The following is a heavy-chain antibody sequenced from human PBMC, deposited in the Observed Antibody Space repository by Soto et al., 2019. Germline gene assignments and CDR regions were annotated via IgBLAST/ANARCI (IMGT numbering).Heavy chain of an antibody. Sequence: ASVKGSCKVSGYTLTGLSMHWVRQAPGKGLEWMGGFDPEDGETIYAQKFQGRVTMTEDTSTDTAYMELSSLRSEDTAVYYCATTPPRIAAAGYAEYFQHWGQGTLVTVSS. D-gene: IGHD6-13*01. V-gene: IGHV1-24*01. CDR3: ATTPPRIAAAGYAEYFQH. CDR1: GYTLTGLS. J-gene: IGHJ1*01. CDR2: FDPEDGET.